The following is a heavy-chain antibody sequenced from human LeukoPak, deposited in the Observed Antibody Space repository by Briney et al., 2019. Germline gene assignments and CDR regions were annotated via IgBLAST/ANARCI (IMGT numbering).Heavy chain of an antibody. CDR2: INHSGST. CDR1: GGSFSGYY. CDR3: ARWEPPYYDFWSGYSRPRNWFDP. D-gene: IGHD3-3*01. J-gene: IGHJ5*02. Sequence: SETLSLTCAVYGGSFSGYYWSWIRQPPGKGLEWIGEINHSGSTNYNPSLKSRVTISVDTSKNQFSLKLSSVTAADTAVYYCARWEPPYYDFWSGYSRPRNWFDPWGQGTLATVSS. V-gene: IGHV4-34*01.